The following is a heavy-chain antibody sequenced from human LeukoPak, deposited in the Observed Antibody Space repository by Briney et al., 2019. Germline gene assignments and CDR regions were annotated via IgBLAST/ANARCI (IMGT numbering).Heavy chain of an antibody. CDR3: ARQRKRDGYKSFGY. D-gene: IGHD5-24*01. CDR2: IYHSGST. CDR1: GYSISSGYY. J-gene: IGHJ4*02. V-gene: IGHV4-38-2*02. Sequence: SGTLSLTCTVSGYSISSGYYWGWIRQPPGKGLEWIGSIYHSGSTYYNPSLKSRVTISVDTSKNQFSLKLSSVTAADTAVYYCARQRKRDGYKSFGYWSQGTLVTVSS.